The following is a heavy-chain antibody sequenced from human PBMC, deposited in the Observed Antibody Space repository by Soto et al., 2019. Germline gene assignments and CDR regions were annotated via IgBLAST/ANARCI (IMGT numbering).Heavy chain of an antibody. CDR2: ISSSSSYI. CDR1: GFTFSSYS. CDR3: AREYCSSTSCHSLNWFDP. V-gene: IGHV3-21*06. Sequence: GGSLRLSCAASGFTFSSYSMNWGRQAPGQGLEWVSSISSSSSYIYYADSVKGRFTISRDNAKNSLYLQMNSLRAEDTAVYYCAREYCSSTSCHSLNWFDPWGQGTLVTVSS. D-gene: IGHD2-2*01. J-gene: IGHJ5*02.